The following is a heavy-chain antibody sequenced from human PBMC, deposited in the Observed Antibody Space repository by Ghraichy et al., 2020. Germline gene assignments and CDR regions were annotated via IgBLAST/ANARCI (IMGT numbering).Heavy chain of an antibody. D-gene: IGHD3-22*01. Sequence: SETLSLTCTVSGGSINSGGYYWSWIRQPPGKGLEWIGYIYYSGSTNYNPSLKSRVTISLDTSKNQFSLKLSSVTAADTAVYYCARLAWGRVYNYDSSGSYYFDYWGQGTLVTVSS. CDR1: GGSINSGGYY. CDR2: IYYSGST. J-gene: IGHJ4*02. CDR3: ARLAWGRVYNYDSSGSYYFDY. V-gene: IGHV4-61*08.